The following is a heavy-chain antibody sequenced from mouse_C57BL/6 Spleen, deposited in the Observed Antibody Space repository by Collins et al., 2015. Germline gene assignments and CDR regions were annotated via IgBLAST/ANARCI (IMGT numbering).Heavy chain of an antibody. V-gene: IGHV1-74*01. D-gene: IGHD1-2*01. Sequence: VSCKASGYTFTRYWMHWVKQRPGQGLEWIGRIHPSDSDTNYNQKFKGKATLTVDKSSSTAYMQLSSLTSEDSAVYYCANGGTTAYYAMDYWGQGTSVTVSS. CDR1: GYTFTRYW. CDR3: ANGGTTAYYAMDY. J-gene: IGHJ4*01. CDR2: IHPSDSDT.